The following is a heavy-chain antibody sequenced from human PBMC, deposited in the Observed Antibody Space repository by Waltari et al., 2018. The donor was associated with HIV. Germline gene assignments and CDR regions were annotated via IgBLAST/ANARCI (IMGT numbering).Heavy chain of an antibody. Sequence: EVQLVESGGGPVKPGGSLRLSCAASGFTFSVYTMNWFRQRPGLGLEWVSYITSSSSNIYYADSIKGRFTVSRDNANNSLYLQMNSLRAEDTAIYYCARDLRSGYSLEGDYWGQGTLVTVSS. D-gene: IGHD3-22*01. V-gene: IGHV3-21*01. CDR3: ARDLRSGYSLEGDY. CDR2: ITSSSSNI. CDR1: GFTFSVYT. J-gene: IGHJ4*02.